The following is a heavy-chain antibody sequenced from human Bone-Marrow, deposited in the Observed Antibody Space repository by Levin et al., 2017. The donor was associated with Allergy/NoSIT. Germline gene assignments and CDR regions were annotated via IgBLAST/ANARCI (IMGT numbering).Heavy chain of an antibody. J-gene: IGHJ3*02. CDR2: IRSKAYGGTT. CDR1: GFAFVDYA. V-gene: IGHV3-49*03. CDR3: ARARGFDYVWGSPHNHDAFDI. Sequence: GGSLRLSCTASGFAFVDYALSWFRQAPGKGLEWVGFIRSKAYGGTTEYAASVKGRFTISRDDSKDIAYLQMTSLKTEDAALYYCARARGFDYVWGSPHNHDAFDIWGQGTLVTVSS. D-gene: IGHD3-16*01.